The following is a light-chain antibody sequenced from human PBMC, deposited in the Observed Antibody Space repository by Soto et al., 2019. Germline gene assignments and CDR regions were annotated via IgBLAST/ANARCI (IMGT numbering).Light chain of an antibody. Sequence: IQLTQSPSSLSASVGDRVTVTCRASQGISSYLAWYQQQPGKAPKLLIYAASTLQRGVSSRFSGSGSGTDFTLTISSLQPEDFATYYCQQLNSYPPTFGQGTKLEIK. J-gene: IGKJ2*01. CDR2: AAS. V-gene: IGKV1-9*01. CDR3: QQLNSYPPT. CDR1: QGISSY.